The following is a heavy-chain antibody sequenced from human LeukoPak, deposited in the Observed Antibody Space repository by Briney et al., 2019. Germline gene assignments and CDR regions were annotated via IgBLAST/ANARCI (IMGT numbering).Heavy chain of an antibody. CDR2: ISYDGSNK. D-gene: IGHD1-26*01. CDR3: ARAYSGSDY. J-gene: IGHJ4*02. CDR1: GFTFSSYA. V-gene: IGHV3-30*04. Sequence: PGGSLRLSCAASGFTFSSYAMHWVRQAPGKGLEWVAIISYDGSNKSYADSVKGRFTISRDNSKNTLSLQVNSLRAEDTAVYYCARAYSGSDYWGQGTLVTVSS.